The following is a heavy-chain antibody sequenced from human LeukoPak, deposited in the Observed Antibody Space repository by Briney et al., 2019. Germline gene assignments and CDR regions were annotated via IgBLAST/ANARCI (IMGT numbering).Heavy chain of an antibody. J-gene: IGHJ6*03. CDR3: ARDRPDYDFWSGYYHYYYYYMDV. V-gene: IGHV3-48*01. D-gene: IGHD3-3*01. CDR2: ISSSSSTI. CDR1: GFTFSSYS. Sequence: GGSLRLSCAASGFTFSSYSMNWVRQAPGKGLEWVSYISSSSSTIYYADSVKGRFTISRDNAKNSLYLQMNSLRAEDTAVYYCARDRPDYDFWSGYYHYYYYYMDVWGKGTTVTVSS.